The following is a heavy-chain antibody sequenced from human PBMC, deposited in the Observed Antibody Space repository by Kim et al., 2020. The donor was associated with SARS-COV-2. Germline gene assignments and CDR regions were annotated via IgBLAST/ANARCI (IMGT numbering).Heavy chain of an antibody. CDR2: FDPEDGET. J-gene: IGHJ6*02. D-gene: IGHD3-10*01. V-gene: IGHV1-24*01. Sequence: ASVKVSCKVSGYTLTELSMHWVRQAPGKGLEWMGGFDPEDGETIYAQKFQGRVTMTEDTSTDTAYMELSSLRSEDTAVYYCATQSRLVWFGELYYGMDVWGQGTTVTVSS. CDR3: ATQSRLVWFGELYYGMDV. CDR1: GYTLTELS.